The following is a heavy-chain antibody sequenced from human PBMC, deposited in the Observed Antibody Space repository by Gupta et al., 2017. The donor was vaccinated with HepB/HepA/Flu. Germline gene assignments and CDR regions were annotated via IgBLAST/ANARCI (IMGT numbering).Heavy chain of an antibody. CDR3: ARGLRFLEWSYYYYYMDV. Sequence: QVQLVQSGAEGKKPGASVKVSCKASGYTFTGYYMHWVRQAPGQGLEWMGWINPNSGGTNYAQKFQGRVTMTRDTSISTAYMELSRLRADDTAVYYCARGLRFLEWSYYYYYMDVWGKGTTVTVSS. V-gene: IGHV1-2*02. CDR2: INPNSGGT. CDR1: GYTFTGYY. D-gene: IGHD3-3*01. J-gene: IGHJ6*03.